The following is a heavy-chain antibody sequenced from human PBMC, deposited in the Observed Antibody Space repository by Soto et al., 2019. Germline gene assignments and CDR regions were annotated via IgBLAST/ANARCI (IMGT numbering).Heavy chain of an antibody. CDR1: GYTLTELS. CDR2: FDPEDGET. Sequence: ASVKVCCKVSGYTLTELSMHWVRQAPGKGLEWMGGFDPEDGETIYAQKFQGRVTMTEDTSTDTAYMELSSLRSEGTAVYYCATDTYYYDSSGYYVPIDWGQGTLVTVSS. V-gene: IGHV1-24*01. J-gene: IGHJ4*02. D-gene: IGHD3-22*01. CDR3: ATDTYYYDSSGYYVPID.